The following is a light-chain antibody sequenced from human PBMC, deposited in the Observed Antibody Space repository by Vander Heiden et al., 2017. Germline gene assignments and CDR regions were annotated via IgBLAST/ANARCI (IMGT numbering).Light chain of an antibody. CDR2: DTS. CDR3: QQRSKWPSDT. V-gene: IGKV3-11*01. CDR1: QSISSY. J-gene: IGKJ4*01. Sequence: EIVLTQSPATLSLSPGERATLSCRASQSISSYLAWYQQKPGQPPRLLIYDTSNRATGIPVRFSGRGYGTDFTLTISSLEPDDFAVYFCQQRSKWPSDTFGGGTKVEIK.